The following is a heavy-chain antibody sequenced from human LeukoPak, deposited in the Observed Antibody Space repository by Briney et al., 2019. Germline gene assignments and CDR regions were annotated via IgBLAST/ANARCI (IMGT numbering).Heavy chain of an antibody. J-gene: IGHJ4*02. CDR1: GGSIRSYY. Sequence: PSETLSLNCTVSGGSIRSYYWRWIRQPAGQGLEWIGRIYTSGSTNYNPSLKSRVTMSVDTSKNQFSLKLSSVTAADTAVYYCARSNYFYDSSGPFDYWGQGTLVTVSS. D-gene: IGHD3-22*01. CDR3: ARSNYFYDSSGPFDY. CDR2: IYTSGST. V-gene: IGHV4-4*07.